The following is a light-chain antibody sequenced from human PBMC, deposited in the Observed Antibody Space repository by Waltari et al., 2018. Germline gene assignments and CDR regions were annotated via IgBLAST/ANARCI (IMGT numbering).Light chain of an antibody. CDR1: QSISSW. Sequence: DIQMTQSPSTLSASVGDRVPITCRASQSISSWLAWYQQKPEKAPKLLLYHASSLESGVPSRFSGSGSGTEFTLTISSLQPDDFATYYCQQYNSYSYTFGQGTKLEIK. CDR2: HAS. J-gene: IGKJ2*01. V-gene: IGKV1-5*01. CDR3: QQYNSYSYT.